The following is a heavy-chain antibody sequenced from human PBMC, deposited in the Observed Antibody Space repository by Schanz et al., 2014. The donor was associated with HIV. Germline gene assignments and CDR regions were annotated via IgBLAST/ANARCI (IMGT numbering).Heavy chain of an antibody. J-gene: IGHJ6*02. CDR2: ISAGGDNT. CDR1: GFTFSNFW. CDR3: ARAMVRGSGNYYYYYGLDV. Sequence: EEQLVESGGGLGLPGGSLRLSCAASGFTFSNFWMHWVRQAPGRGLEWVSLISAGGDNTYYPDSVKGRFVISRDNSKNTVYFQMKSLRVDDTAVYYCARAMVRGSGNYYYYYGLDVWGHGTTVTVSS. V-gene: IGHV3-23*04. D-gene: IGHD3-10*01.